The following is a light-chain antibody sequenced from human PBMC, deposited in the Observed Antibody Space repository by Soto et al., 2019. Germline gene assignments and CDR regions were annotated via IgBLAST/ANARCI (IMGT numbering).Light chain of an antibody. J-gene: IGKJ2*01. CDR3: QQYGSSPPMYT. CDR2: GAS. V-gene: IGKV3-20*01. Sequence: EIVLTQSPGTLSLSPGERATLSCRASQSVSSSYLAWYQQKPGQAPRLLIYGASSRATGIPDRFSGSGSGTAFTLTISRLETEDFAVYYCQQYGSSPPMYTFGQGTQLEIK. CDR1: QSVSSSY.